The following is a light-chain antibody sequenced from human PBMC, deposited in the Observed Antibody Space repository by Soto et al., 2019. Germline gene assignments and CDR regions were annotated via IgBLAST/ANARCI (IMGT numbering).Light chain of an antibody. J-gene: IGLJ3*02. CDR3: SSYARNRDVL. CDR2: EAS. CDR1: SSDVGSFNL. V-gene: IGLV2-23*01. Sequence: QSALTQPASVSGSPGQSITISCTGTSSDVGSFNLVSWYQQLPGKAPQVMIYEASKRPSGVSNRFSGSKSGNTASLTISGLQAEDEADYYCSSYARNRDVLFGGGTKVTVL.